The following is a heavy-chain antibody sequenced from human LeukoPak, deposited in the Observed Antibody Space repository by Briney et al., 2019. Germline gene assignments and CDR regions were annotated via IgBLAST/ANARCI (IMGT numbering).Heavy chain of an antibody. Sequence: ASVKVSCKASRYTFTGYYMHWVRQAPGQGLDWIGWINPNSGGRNYAQKFQGRVTMTRDTSISTAYMELSRLRSDATAVYYCARRGKQSGVSDYWGQGTLVTVSS. CDR2: INPNSGGR. J-gene: IGHJ4*02. CDR3: ARRGKQSGVSDY. D-gene: IGHD6-19*01. V-gene: IGHV1-2*02. CDR1: RYTFTGYY.